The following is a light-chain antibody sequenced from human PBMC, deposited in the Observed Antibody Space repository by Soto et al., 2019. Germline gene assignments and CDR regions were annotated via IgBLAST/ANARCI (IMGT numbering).Light chain of an antibody. V-gene: IGLV2-14*01. J-gene: IGLJ1*01. Sequence: QSALTQPASVSGSPGQSITISCTGTSSDIGNYNYVSWYQQYPGKAPKLMIYDVSNRPSGVSNRFSGSKSGNTASLTISGLQAEDEAYYYCSSYTRSVSLVFGNGTRSQS. CDR3: SSYTRSVSLV. CDR2: DVS. CDR1: SSDIGNYNY.